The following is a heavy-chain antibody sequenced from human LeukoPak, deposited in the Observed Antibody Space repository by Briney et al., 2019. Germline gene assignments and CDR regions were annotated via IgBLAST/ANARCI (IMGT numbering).Heavy chain of an antibody. CDR1: GFTFSSYA. J-gene: IGHJ4*02. CDR2: ISGSGDST. V-gene: IGHV3-23*01. Sequence: GGSLRLSCAASGFTFSSYAMSWVRQAPGKGLERVSAISGSGDSTYYGDSVKGRFTISRDNSKNTLYLQMNSLRAEDTAVYYCAKTRPLDSSSWSHGDYWGQGTLVTVSS. CDR3: AKTRPLDSSSWSHGDY. D-gene: IGHD6-13*01.